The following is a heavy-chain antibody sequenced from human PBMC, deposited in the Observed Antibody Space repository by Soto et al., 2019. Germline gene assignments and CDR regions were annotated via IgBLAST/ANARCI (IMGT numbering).Heavy chain of an antibody. V-gene: IGHV2-5*02. J-gene: IGHJ4*02. CDR2: IFWDGEK. CDR1: GFSLNTRGVG. D-gene: IGHD3-9*01. CDR3: AHRRGDLLTGHYYFDY. Sequence: ITLKESGPTLVKPTQTLTLTCTFSGFSLNTRGVGVGWIRQPPGKALEWLALIFWDGEKRYSPSLKSRLTIPKDTSENQVVLTMTNMDPVDTATYYCAHRRGDLLTGHYYFDYWGQGTLVTVSS.